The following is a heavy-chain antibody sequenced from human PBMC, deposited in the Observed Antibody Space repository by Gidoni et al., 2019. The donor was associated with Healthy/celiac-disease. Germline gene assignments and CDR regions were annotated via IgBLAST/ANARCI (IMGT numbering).Heavy chain of an antibody. Sequence: QVQLQQWGAGLLKPSETLSLTCAVYGGSFSGYYWSWIRQPPGKGLEWIGEINHSGSTNYNPSLKSRVTISVDTSKNQFSLKLSSVTAADTAVYYCARWSGYLYTLDYWGQGTLVTVSS. D-gene: IGHD3-3*01. J-gene: IGHJ4*02. CDR2: INHSGST. CDR1: GGSFSGYY. CDR3: ARWSGYLYTLDY. V-gene: IGHV4-34*01.